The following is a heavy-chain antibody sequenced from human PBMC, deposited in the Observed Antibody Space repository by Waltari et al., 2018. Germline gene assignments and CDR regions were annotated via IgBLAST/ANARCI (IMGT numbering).Heavy chain of an antibody. J-gene: IGHJ4*02. CDR1: GFSFGGVA. Sequence: EVQLLESGGDFVEPGGSMRLAGAISGFSFGGVAINWVRQAPGTGLEWVAAISVSDDTYYALSVNGRFTISRDTSRNTVYLHMNSLRAEDTAVYYCAKPFYNWDDPLDSWGQGTLVTVSS. D-gene: IGHD1-20*01. CDR2: ISVSDDT. CDR3: AKPFYNWDDPLDS. V-gene: IGHV3-23*01.